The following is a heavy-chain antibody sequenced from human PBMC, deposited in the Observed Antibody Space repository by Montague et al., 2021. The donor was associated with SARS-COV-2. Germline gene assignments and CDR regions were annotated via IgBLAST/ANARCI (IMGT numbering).Heavy chain of an antibody. J-gene: IGHJ4*02. CDR1: GGSISSYY. Sequence: SDTLSLTCTISGGSISSYYWSWIRPPPGKQLQWLGTIAHSGGASYKTSLKCRVSMSSDASKNQFSLRVTSVTAADTAVYFCARRGTGNYVILDYWGQGILVTVSS. CDR3: ARRGTGNYVILDY. V-gene: IGHV4-59*07. D-gene: IGHD3-16*01. CDR2: IAHSGGA.